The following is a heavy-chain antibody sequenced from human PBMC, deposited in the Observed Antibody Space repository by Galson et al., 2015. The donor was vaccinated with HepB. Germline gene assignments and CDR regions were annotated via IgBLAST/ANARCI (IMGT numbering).Heavy chain of an antibody. V-gene: IGHV6-1*01. Sequence: CAISGDSVSSNSAAWNWIRQSPSRGLEWLGRTYYRSKWYDDYAVSVKSRITINPDTSKNQFSLHLNSVTPEDTAVYYCASIYSTAWDASDAFDVWGQGTVVTVSS. CDR1: GDSVSSNSAA. CDR3: ASIYSTAWDASDAFDV. D-gene: IGHD6-19*01. CDR2: TYYRSKWYD. J-gene: IGHJ3*01.